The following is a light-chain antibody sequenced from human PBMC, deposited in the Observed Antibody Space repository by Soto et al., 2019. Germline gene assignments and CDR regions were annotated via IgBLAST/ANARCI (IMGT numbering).Light chain of an antibody. Sequence: IQMTQSPTSLSASVGDRVTITCRASQGISNELGWYQQRPGKAPKVLIYGASNLQSGVPSRFSGSASGTDFTLTISSLQPEDFATYYCLQDYTYPWTFGQGTKVEMK. CDR2: GAS. CDR1: QGISNE. V-gene: IGKV1-6*01. J-gene: IGKJ1*01. CDR3: LQDYTYPWT.